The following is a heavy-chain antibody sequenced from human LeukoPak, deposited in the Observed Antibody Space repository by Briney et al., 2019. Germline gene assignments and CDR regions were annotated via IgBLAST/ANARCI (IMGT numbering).Heavy chain of an antibody. J-gene: IGHJ4*02. CDR3: ARVANYYDSSLSDY. Sequence: SETLSLTCTVSGGSISSGGYYWSWIRQHPGKGLEWIGYIYYSGSTYYNPSLKSRVTISVDTSKNQFSLKLSSVTAADTAVHYCARVANYYDSSLSDYWGQGTLVTVSS. D-gene: IGHD3-22*01. V-gene: IGHV4-31*03. CDR1: GGSISSGGYY. CDR2: IYYSGST.